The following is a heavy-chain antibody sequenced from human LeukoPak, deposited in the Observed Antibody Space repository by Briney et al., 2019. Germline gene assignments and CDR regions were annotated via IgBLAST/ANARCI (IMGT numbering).Heavy chain of an antibody. D-gene: IGHD3-16*01. J-gene: IGHJ6*02. Sequence: GESLKISCKGSGYSFTTYWIAWVRQMPGKGLEWLGIIYPGDSDISYNPSFQGQVTISADKSISTAYLQWSSLKASDTATYYCARRGIMYYGMDVWGQGTTVTVSS. V-gene: IGHV5-51*01. CDR2: IYPGDSDI. CDR3: ARRGIMYYGMDV. CDR1: GYSFTTYW.